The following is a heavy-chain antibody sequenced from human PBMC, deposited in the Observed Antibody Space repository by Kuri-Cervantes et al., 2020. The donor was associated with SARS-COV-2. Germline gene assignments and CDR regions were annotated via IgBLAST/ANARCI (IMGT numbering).Heavy chain of an antibody. CDR3: AKSRTGVGDSTDY. CDR1: GFTFSDSA. D-gene: IGHD1-26*01. Sequence: GESLKISCAASGFTFSDSAIHWVRQASGKGLEWVGRIRSKTHNYATAYAASVESRFTFSRDDSKDTAYLQMNSLKSEDTAVYYCAKSRTGVGDSTDYWGPGTLVTVSS. J-gene: IGHJ4*02. V-gene: IGHV3-73*01. CDR2: IRSKTHNYAT.